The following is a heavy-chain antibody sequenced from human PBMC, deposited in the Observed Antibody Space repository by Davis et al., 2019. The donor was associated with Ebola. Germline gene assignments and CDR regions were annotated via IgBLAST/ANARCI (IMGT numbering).Heavy chain of an antibody. V-gene: IGHV4-59*04. CDR2: IYYSGST. Sequence: MPSETLSLTCTVSGGSISSYYWSWIRQPPGKGLEWIGYIYYSGSTYYNPSLKSRVTISVDTSKNQFSLKLSSVTAADTAVYYCARTPSSSWDNWFDPWGQGTLVTVSS. J-gene: IGHJ5*02. D-gene: IGHD6-13*01. CDR1: GGSISSYY. CDR3: ARTPSSSWDNWFDP.